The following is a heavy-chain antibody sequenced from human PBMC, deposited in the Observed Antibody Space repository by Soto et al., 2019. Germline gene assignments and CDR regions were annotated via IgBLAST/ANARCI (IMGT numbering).Heavy chain of an antibody. J-gene: IGHJ6*02. CDR2: IIPIFGTA. CDR3: ARWLQFRYYGMDV. V-gene: IGHV1-69*13. Sequence: GASVKVSCKASGGTFSSYAISWARQAPGQGLEWMGGIIPIFGTANYAQKFQGRVTITADESTSTAYMELSSLRSEDTAVYYCARWLQFRYYGMDVWGQGTTVTVSS. CDR1: GGTFSSYA. D-gene: IGHD5-12*01.